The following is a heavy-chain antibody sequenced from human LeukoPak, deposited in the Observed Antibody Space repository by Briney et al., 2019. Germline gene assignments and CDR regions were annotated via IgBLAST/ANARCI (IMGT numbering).Heavy chain of an antibody. J-gene: IGHJ4*02. CDR1: GGSIISDIYY. Sequence: SETLSLTCTVSGGSIISDIYYWSWIRQPAGQGLEWIGRIYTSGGTNYNPSLKSRATISVDTSKNQFSLKLSSVTAADTAVYYCARVGVTFDSWGQGTLVTVSS. D-gene: IGHD2-21*02. CDR2: IYTSGGT. V-gene: IGHV4-61*02. CDR3: ARVGVTFDS.